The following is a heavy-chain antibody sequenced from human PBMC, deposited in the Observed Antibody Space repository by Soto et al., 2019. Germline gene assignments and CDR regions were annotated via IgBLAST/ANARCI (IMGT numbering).Heavy chain of an antibody. CDR2: IYWDDDK. V-gene: IGHV2-5*02. Sequence: QITLKESGPTLVKPTQTLTLTCTFSGLSLSTSGEAVGWIRQPPGKDLEWLALIYWDDDKRYTPTLKTRLTNTNVTSKNQVVLTLTNMDPVYTATYYCVHYVSTSPAGWFDPWGQGILVTVSS. D-gene: IGHD3-10*02. J-gene: IGHJ5*02. CDR1: GLSLSTSGEA. CDR3: VHYVSTSPAGWFDP.